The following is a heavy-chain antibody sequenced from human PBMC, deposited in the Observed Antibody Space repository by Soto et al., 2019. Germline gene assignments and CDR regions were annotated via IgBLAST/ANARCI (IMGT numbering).Heavy chain of an antibody. J-gene: IGHJ4*02. V-gene: IGHV3-33*01. D-gene: IGHD3-22*01. CDR1: GFTFSTYG. CDR3: ARDQTDSGGYSDS. CDR2: IWNDGSNE. Sequence: SLRLSCEASGFTFSTYGMHWVRQAPGKGLEWVAIIWNDGSNEYYADSVKGRFTISRDNSKNTLHLQLRNLRAEDSAVYFCARDQTDSGGYSDSWGQGTLVTVSS.